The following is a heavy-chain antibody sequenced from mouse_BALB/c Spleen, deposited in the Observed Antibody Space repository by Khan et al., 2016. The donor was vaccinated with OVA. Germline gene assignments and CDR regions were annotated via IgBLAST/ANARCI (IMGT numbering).Heavy chain of an antibody. CDR3: ARPPYFSYSLDH. V-gene: IGHV9-3-1*01. D-gene: IGHD2-12*01. CDR1: GYTFTNYG. J-gene: IGHJ4*01. Sequence: QIQLVQSGPELKKPGETVKISCKASGYTFTNYGMNWVKQSPGKALKWMGWINTYTGEPTYADDFKGRFAFSLETSASTAYLQINNLKNEDTATYFCARPPYFSYSLDHLGQGTSGTVSP. CDR2: INTYTGEP.